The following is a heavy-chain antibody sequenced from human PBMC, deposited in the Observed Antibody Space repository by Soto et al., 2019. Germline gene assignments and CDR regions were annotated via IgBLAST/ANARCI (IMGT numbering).Heavy chain of an antibody. V-gene: IGHV1-69*13. J-gene: IGHJ6*02. CDR1: GGTFSSYA. D-gene: IGHD5-12*01. CDR2: IIPIFGTA. CDR3: AREGVEMATIMYYYGMDV. Sequence: SVKVSCKASGGTFSSYAISWVRQAPGQGLEWMGGIIPIFGTANYAQKFQGRVTITADESTSTAYMELSSLRSEDTAVYYCAREGVEMATIMYYYGMDVWGQGTTVTVSS.